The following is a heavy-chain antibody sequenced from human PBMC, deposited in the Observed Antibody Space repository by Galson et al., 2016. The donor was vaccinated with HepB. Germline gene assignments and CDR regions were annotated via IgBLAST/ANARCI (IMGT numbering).Heavy chain of an antibody. Sequence: SLRLSCAASGFTFSSYWMHWVRQAPGKGLVWVSRINNDGSNTRYADSVKGRFTISRDNAKNTLDLQMNGLRAEDTAVYYCARDLGGPDYWGQGTLVTVSS. V-gene: IGHV3-74*01. J-gene: IGHJ4*02. CDR2: INNDGSNT. CDR1: GFTFSSYW. D-gene: IGHD2-15*01. CDR3: ARDLGGPDY.